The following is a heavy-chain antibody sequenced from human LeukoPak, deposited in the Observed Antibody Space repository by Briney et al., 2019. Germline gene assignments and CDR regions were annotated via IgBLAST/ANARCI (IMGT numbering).Heavy chain of an antibody. CDR1: GFTFSSYA. Sequence: GRSLRLSCAASGFTFSSYAMHWVRQAPGKGLEWVAVISYDGSNKYYADSVKGRFTISRDNSKNTLYLQMNSLRAEDTAVCYCAREIVVVVAAIPRYYFDYWGQGTLVTVSS. V-gene: IGHV3-30*01. J-gene: IGHJ4*02. CDR2: ISYDGSNK. CDR3: AREIVVVVAAIPRYYFDY. D-gene: IGHD2-15*01.